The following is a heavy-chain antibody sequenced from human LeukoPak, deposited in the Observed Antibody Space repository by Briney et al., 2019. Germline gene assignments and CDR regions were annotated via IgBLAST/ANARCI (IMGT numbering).Heavy chain of an antibody. CDR3: ARVSSSSEDYYYYYMDV. CDR2: IYSGGST. D-gene: IGHD6-6*01. Sequence: GGSLRLSCSASDFTVSSNYMSWFRQAPGKGLEWFSVIYSGGSTYYADSVKGRFTISRDNSKNTLYLQMNSMRAEDTAVYYCARVSSSSEDYYYYYMDVWGKGTTVTVSS. CDR1: DFTVSSNY. V-gene: IGHV3-53*01. J-gene: IGHJ6*03.